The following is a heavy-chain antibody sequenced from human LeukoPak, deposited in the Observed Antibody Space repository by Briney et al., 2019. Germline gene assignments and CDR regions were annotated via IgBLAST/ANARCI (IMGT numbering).Heavy chain of an antibody. D-gene: IGHD3-22*01. CDR3: ARVSGGDSSGYLTYWYFDL. Sequence: SETLSLTCTVSGGSISSYYWSWIRQPPGKGLEWIGYIYYSGSTNYNPSLKSRVTISVDTSKNQFSLKLSSVTAADTAVYYCARVSGGDSSGYLTYWYFDLWGRGTLVTVSS. CDR1: GGSISSYY. V-gene: IGHV4-59*01. CDR2: IYYSGST. J-gene: IGHJ2*01.